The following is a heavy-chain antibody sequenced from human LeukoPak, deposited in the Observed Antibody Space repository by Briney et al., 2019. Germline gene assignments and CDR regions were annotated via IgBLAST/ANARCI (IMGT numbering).Heavy chain of an antibody. Sequence: GGSLRLSCAASGFTFSSYAMSWVRQAPGKGLEWVAVISYDGSNKYYADSVKGRFTISRDNSKNTLYLQMNSLRAEDTAVYYCARDSYSSGWYAHFDYWGQGTLVTVSS. CDR2: ISYDGSNK. D-gene: IGHD6-19*01. CDR3: ARDSYSSGWYAHFDY. J-gene: IGHJ4*02. CDR1: GFTFSSYA. V-gene: IGHV3-30*04.